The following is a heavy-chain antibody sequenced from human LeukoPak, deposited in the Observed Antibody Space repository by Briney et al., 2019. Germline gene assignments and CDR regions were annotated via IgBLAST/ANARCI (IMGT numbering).Heavy chain of an antibody. CDR3: ARTAPFGRFGELPSFFDY. Sequence: ASVKVSCKASGYTFTSYGISWVRQAPGQGLEWMGWISAYNGNTNYAQKLQGRVTMTTDTSTSTAYMELRSLRSDDTAVYYCARTAPFGRFGELPSFFDYWGQGTLVTVSS. J-gene: IGHJ4*02. CDR1: GYTFTSYG. D-gene: IGHD3-10*01. V-gene: IGHV1-18*04. CDR2: ISAYNGNT.